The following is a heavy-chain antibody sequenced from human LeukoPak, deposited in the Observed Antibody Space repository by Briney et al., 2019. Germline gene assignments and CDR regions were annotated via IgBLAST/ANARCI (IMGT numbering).Heavy chain of an antibody. Sequence: PSETLSLTCTVSGGSISSSSYYWGGIRQPPGKGLEWIGSIYNSGSTYYNPSLKSRVTISVDTSKNQFSLKLRSVTAADTAVYYCARPVFLRSGYDSEGDAFDIWGQGTMVTVSS. CDR3: ARPVFLRSGYDSEGDAFDI. CDR1: GGSISSSSYY. D-gene: IGHD5-12*01. J-gene: IGHJ3*02. CDR2: IYNSGST. V-gene: IGHV4-39*01.